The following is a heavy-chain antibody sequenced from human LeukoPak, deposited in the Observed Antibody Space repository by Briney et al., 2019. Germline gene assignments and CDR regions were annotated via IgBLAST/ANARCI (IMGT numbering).Heavy chain of an antibody. CDR1: GFTFSSYG. CDR3: ATKPSPNSDY. D-gene: IGHD1-1*01. V-gene: IGHV3-30*02. J-gene: IGHJ4*02. CDR2: IRYDGSNK. Sequence: GWSLRLSCAASGFTFSSYGMHWVRQATGKGLEWVAFIRYDGSNKYYADSVKGRFTISRDNSKNTLYLQMNSLRAEDTAVYYCATKPSPNSDYWGQGTLVTVSS.